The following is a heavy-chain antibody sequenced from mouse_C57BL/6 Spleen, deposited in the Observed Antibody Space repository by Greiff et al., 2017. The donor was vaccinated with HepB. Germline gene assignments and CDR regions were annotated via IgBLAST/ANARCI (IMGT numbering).Heavy chain of an antibody. V-gene: IGHV1-50*01. CDR3: ARRGEGFDFYY. Sequence: QVQLQQPGAELVKPGASVKLSCKASGYTFTSYWMQWVKQRPGQGLEWIGEIDPSDSYTNYNQKFKGKATLTVDTSSSTAYMQLSSLTSEDSAVYYCARRGEGFDFYYWGQGTTLTVSS. CDR2: IDPSDSYT. CDR1: GYTFTSYW. J-gene: IGHJ2*01.